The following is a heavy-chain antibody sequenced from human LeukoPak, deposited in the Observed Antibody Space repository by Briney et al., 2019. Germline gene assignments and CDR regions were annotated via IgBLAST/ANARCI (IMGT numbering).Heavy chain of an antibody. V-gene: IGHV4-4*07. CDR1: GGSISSYY. Sequence: SETLSLTCTVSGGSISSYYWRWLRQPAGKGLEWSGRIYTSGSTNYNPPLKSRVTMPEDTSKNQSSLKLRSVTAAGPAVYFCARDYRYGYFRYGELWGRGTLVTVSS. J-gene: IGHJ2*01. D-gene: IGHD5-18*01. CDR2: IYTSGST. CDR3: ARDYRYGYFRYGEL.